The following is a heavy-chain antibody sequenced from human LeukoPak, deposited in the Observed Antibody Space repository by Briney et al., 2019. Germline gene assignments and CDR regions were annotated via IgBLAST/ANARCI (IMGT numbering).Heavy chain of an antibody. CDR3: ARALSGGTARTSNYMDV. CDR1: GGTFSSYA. D-gene: IGHD6-13*01. CDR2: IIPIFGTA. J-gene: IGHJ6*03. V-gene: IGHV1-69*05. Sequence: SVKVSCKASGGTFSSYAISWVRQAPGQGLEWMGGIIPIFGTANYAQKFQGRVTITTDESTSTAYTELSSLRSEDTAVYYCARALSGGTARTSNYMDVWGKGTTVTVSS.